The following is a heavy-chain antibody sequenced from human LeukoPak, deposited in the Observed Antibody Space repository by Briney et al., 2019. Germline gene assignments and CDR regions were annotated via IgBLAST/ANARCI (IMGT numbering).Heavy chain of an antibody. CDR3: ARWWGHHDAFDI. V-gene: IGHV1-2*02. CDR1: GYTFTGYF. J-gene: IGHJ3*02. Sequence: ASVKVSCKASGYTFTGYFMHWVRQAPGQGLEWMGWINPNSGDTDYAQKFQGRVTMTRDRSINTGYMDMSRLRSDDTAVYYCARWWGHHDAFDIWGQGTMVTVSS. CDR2: INPNSGDT. D-gene: IGHD2-21*02.